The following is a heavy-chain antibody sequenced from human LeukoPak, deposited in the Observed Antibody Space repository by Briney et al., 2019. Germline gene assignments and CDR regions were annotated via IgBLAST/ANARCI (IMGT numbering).Heavy chain of an antibody. CDR1: GFTFNNYA. J-gene: IGHJ6*03. D-gene: IGHD2-15*01. Sequence: GGSLRLSCAASGFTFNNYAMSWVRQAPGKGLEWVANIKQDGSEKYYVDSVKGRFTISRDNAKNSLYLQMNSLRAEDTAVYYCARVYGACSGGSCYFDYYYYMDVWGKGTTVTVSS. CDR3: ARVYGACSGGSCYFDYYYYMDV. CDR2: IKQDGSEK. V-gene: IGHV3-7*01.